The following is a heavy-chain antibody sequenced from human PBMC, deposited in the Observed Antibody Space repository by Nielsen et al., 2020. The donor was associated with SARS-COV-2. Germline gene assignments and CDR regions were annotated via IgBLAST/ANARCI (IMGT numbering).Heavy chain of an antibody. V-gene: IGHV1-2*04. J-gene: IGHJ4*02. D-gene: IGHD3-22*01. Sequence: ASVKVSCKASGYTFTGYYIHWVRQAPGQGLEWMGWINPNTGNTKYAQKFQGWVTMTRDTSINTAYIELSRLRSDDMAVYFCARRGHDNSGYYWDYWGQGTLGTVSS. CDR1: GYTFTGYY. CDR2: INPNTGNT. CDR3: ARRGHDNSGYYWDY.